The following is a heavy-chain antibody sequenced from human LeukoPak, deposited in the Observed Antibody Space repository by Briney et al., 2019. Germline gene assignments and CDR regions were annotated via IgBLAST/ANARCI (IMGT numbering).Heavy chain of an antibody. CDR1: GFTFDDYG. V-gene: IGHV3-20*04. CDR3: ARHSSSYDAFDI. Sequence: GGSLRLSCTASGFTFDDYGMSWVRQAPGKGLEWVSGINWNGGSTGYADSVKGRFTISRDNAKSSLYLQMNSLRAEDTALYYCARHSSSYDAFDIWGQGTMVTVSS. D-gene: IGHD6-13*01. J-gene: IGHJ3*02. CDR2: INWNGGST.